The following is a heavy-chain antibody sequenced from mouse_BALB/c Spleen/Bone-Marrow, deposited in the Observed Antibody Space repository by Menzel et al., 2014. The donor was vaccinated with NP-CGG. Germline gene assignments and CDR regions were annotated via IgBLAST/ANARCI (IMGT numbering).Heavy chain of an antibody. V-gene: IGHV7-3*02. CDR1: GFIFTDYY. CDR2: ISNKAKGYTT. J-gene: IGHJ1*01. D-gene: IGHD1-3*01. Sequence: EVMLVESGGGLVQPGGSLRLSCATSGFIFTDYYLSWVRQPPGQALEWLGFISNKAKGYTTEYSASVRGQFTIPRDNSQSILYLQMNTQRAGDSATYDGAREYTTDIHWYLDVWGAGTTVTVSS. CDR3: AREYTTDIHWYLDV.